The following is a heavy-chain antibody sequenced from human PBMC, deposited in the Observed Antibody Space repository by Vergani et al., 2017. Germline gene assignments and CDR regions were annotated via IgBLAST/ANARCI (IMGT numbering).Heavy chain of an antibody. CDR1: GFTFRNHG. J-gene: IGHJ4*02. D-gene: IGHD4-23*01. Sequence: QVQLVESRGGVVQPGKSLRLSCAASGFTFRNHGMHWVRQAPGKGPEWVAVIWFDGDNKYYADSVKGRFTIARDNSKNTLFLQMNSLRAEDTAVYYCVRDRRPEVVNIFDYWGRGTLVTVSS. V-gene: IGHV3-33*01. CDR3: VRDRRPEVVNIFDY. CDR2: IWFDGDNK.